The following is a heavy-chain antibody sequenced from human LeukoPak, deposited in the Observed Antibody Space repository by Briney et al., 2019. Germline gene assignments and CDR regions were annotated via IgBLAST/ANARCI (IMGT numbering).Heavy chain of an antibody. D-gene: IGHD3-3*01. Sequence: ASVKVSCKASGYTFTSYDINWVRQATGQGLEWMGWMNPNSGNTGCAQKFQGRVTMTRNTSISTAYMELSSLRSEDTAVYYCARSRITIFGVVTQIDYWGQGTLVTVSS. CDR3: ARSRITIFGVVTQIDY. V-gene: IGHV1-8*01. CDR2: MNPNSGNT. J-gene: IGHJ4*02. CDR1: GYTFTSYD.